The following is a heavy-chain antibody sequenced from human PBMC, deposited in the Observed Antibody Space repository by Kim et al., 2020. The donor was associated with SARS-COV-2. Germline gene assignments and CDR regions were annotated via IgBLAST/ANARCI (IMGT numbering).Heavy chain of an antibody. Sequence: GGSLRLSCAASGLTFSSYAMHWVRQAPGKGLEWVAVISYDGSNKYYADSVKGRFTISRDNSKNTLYLQMNSLRAEDTAVYYCATAIAADSTTPDYWGQGTLVTVSS. CDR1: GLTFSSYA. D-gene: IGHD6-13*01. CDR2: ISYDGSNK. CDR3: ATAIAADSTTPDY. V-gene: IGHV3-30-3*01. J-gene: IGHJ4*02.